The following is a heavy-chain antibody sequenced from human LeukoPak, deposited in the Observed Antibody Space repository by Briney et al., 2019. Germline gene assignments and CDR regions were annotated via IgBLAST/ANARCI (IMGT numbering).Heavy chain of an antibody. D-gene: IGHD6-6*01. CDR3: ARSSYSSSPFDFDY. CDR2: IYYSGST. J-gene: IGHJ4*02. V-gene: IGHV4-59*01. CDR1: GGSISSYY. Sequence: SETLSLTCTVSGGSISSYYWSWIRQPPGKGLEWIGYIYYSGSTNYNPSLKSRVTISVDTSKNQFSPKLSSVTAADTAVYYCARSSYSSSPFDFDYWGQGTLVTVSS.